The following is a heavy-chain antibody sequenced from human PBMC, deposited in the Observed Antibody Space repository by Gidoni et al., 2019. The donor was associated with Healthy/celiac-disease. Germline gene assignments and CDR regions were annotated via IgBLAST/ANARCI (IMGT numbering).Heavy chain of an antibody. CDR2: INHSGST. J-gene: IGHJ6*03. CDR3: HSSSPRKGYYYYYMDV. V-gene: IGHV4-34*01. Sequence: EWIGEINHSGSTNYNPSLKSRVTISVDTSKNQFSLKLSSVTAADPAVYYCHSSSPRKGYYYYYMDVWGKGTTVTVSS. D-gene: IGHD6-6*01.